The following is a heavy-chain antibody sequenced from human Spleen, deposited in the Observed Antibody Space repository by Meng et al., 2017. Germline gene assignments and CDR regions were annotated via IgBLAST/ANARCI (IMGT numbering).Heavy chain of an antibody. Sequence: GGSLRLSCAASGFTFSSYSVNWVRQAPGKGLEWVSSISSSSSYIYYADSVKGRFTISRDNAKNSLYLQMNRLRAEDTAVYYCAASSWYYFDYWGQGTLVTVSS. J-gene: IGHJ4*02. CDR1: GFTFSSYS. V-gene: IGHV3-21*01. D-gene: IGHD6-13*01. CDR3: AASSWYYFDY. CDR2: ISSSSSYI.